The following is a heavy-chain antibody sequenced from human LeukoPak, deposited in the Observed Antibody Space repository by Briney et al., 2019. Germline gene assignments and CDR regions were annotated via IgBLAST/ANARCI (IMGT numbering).Heavy chain of an antibody. D-gene: IGHD1-20*01. CDR1: GFTFSSYS. J-gene: IGHJ4*02. CDR3: ARDTSDNWNPTAGFDY. CDR2: ISSSSSYI. V-gene: IGHV3-21*01. Sequence: GGSLRLSCAASGFTFSSYSMNWVRQAPGKGLEWVSSISSSSSYIYYAGSVKGRFTISRDNAKNSLYLQMNSLRAEDTAVYYCARDTSDNWNPTAGFDYWGQGTLVTVSS.